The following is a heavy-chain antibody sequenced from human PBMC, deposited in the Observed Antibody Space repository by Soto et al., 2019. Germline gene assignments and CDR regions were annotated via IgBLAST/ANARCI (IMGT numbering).Heavy chain of an antibody. CDR1: GGSFTSNNW. D-gene: IGHD1-7*01. CDR2: IYRTGST. CDR3: ASRDPGTSVDY. Sequence: QVQLQESGPGLVKPSGTLSLTCAVSGGSFTSNNWWTWVRQPPGQGLEWIGEIYRTGSTNYNPSLTSRVTISLDKSENPFSLKVSSLTAADTAVYYCASRDPGTSVDYWGQGTLVTVSS. V-gene: IGHV4-4*02. J-gene: IGHJ4*02.